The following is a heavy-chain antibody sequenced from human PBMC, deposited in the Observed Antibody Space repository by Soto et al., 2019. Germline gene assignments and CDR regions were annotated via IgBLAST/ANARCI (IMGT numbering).Heavy chain of an antibody. V-gene: IGHV1-2*02. CDR1: GYTFTGYY. CDR3: ARLSFYDFWSDPYGMDV. J-gene: IGHJ6*02. CDR2: INPNSGGT. D-gene: IGHD3-3*01. Sequence: ASVKVSCKASGYTFTGYYMHWVRQAPGQGLEWMGWINPNSGGTNYAQKFQGRVTMTRDTSISTAYMELSRLRSDDTAVYYCARLSFYDFWSDPYGMDVWGQGXTVTVSS.